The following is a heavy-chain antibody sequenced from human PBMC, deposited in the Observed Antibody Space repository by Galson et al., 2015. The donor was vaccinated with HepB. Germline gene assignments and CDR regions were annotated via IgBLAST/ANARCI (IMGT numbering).Heavy chain of an antibody. CDR3: ARHATLGASLVDY. V-gene: IGHV5-51*01. Sequence: QSGAEVKKPGESLRISCKGSGSSFTSYWIGWVRQMPGKGLEWMGIIYPGDSDTRYSPSFQGQVTISADKSIRTAYLQWSSLKASDTAMYYCARHATLGASLVDYWGQGTLVTVSS. CDR2: IYPGDSDT. J-gene: IGHJ4*02. CDR1: GSSFTSYW. D-gene: IGHD1-26*01.